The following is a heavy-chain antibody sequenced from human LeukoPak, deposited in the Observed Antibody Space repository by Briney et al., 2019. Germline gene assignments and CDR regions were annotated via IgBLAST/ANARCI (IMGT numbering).Heavy chain of an antibody. CDR1: GYTFTVYY. J-gene: IGHJ6*03. V-gene: IGHV1-2*02. Sequence: ASVKVSCKASGYTFTVYYIHWVRQAPGQGLEWMGWIDPNSGGTNYAQNFQGRVTMTRDTSITTAYMELSSLTSADTAVYFCARSAEHCNNGVCFTDYYMDVWGKGTTVTVSS. D-gene: IGHD2-8*01. CDR3: ARSAEHCNNGVCFTDYYMDV. CDR2: IDPNSGGT.